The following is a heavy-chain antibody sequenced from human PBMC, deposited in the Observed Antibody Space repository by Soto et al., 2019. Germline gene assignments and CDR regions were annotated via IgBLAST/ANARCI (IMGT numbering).Heavy chain of an antibody. CDR2: ISSSSSYI. J-gene: IGHJ4*02. CDR3: ARSRREPYYYDSSGPPSGPYFDY. Sequence: LRLSCAASGFTFSSYSMNWVRQAPGKGLEWVSSISSSSSYIYYADSVKGRFTISRDNAKNSLYLQMNSLRAEDTAVYYCARSRREPYYYDSSGPPSGPYFDYWGQGTLVTVSS. V-gene: IGHV3-21*01. D-gene: IGHD3-22*01. CDR1: GFTFSSYS.